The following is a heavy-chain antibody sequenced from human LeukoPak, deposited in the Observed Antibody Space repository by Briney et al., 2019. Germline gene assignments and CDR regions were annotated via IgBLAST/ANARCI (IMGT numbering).Heavy chain of an antibody. Sequence: SQTLSLTCTVSGGSISSGDYYWSWIRQPPGKGLEWIGYIYYSGSTYYNPSLKSRVTISVDTSKNQFSLKLGSVTAADTAVYYCARLPDTRYCSSTSCYTAAVTAFDIWGQGTMVTVSS. D-gene: IGHD2-2*02. CDR3: ARLPDTRYCSSTSCYTAAVTAFDI. J-gene: IGHJ3*02. V-gene: IGHV4-30-4*08. CDR1: GGSISSGDYY. CDR2: IYYSGST.